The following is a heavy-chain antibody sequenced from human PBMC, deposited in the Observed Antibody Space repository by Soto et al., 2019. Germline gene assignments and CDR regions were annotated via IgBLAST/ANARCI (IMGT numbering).Heavy chain of an antibody. V-gene: IGHV1-3*01. Sequence: QVQLVQSGTAVKKPGASVKVSCKASGYTFTSYGIHWVRQAPGQRLEWMGWINAANGDTKYSPKFQGRVTITRDTSASTAYMERSSLRSEDTAVYYCVRRHVSATGIDWFDPWGQGTLVTVSS. J-gene: IGHJ5*02. CDR2: INAANGDT. CDR1: GYTFTSYG. CDR3: VRRHVSATGIDWFDP. D-gene: IGHD6-13*01.